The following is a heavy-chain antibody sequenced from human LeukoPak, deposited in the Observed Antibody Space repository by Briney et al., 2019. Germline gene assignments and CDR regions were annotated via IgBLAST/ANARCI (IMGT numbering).Heavy chain of an antibody. CDR3: ARAPHLSSTRGFFSYYYYYKDV. D-gene: IGHD3-22*01. J-gene: IGHJ6*03. CDR1: GGSISSYY. CDR2: IYYSGST. Sequence: PSETLSLTCTVSGGSISSYYWSWIRQPPGKGLEWIGYIYYSGSTNYNPSLKSRVTISVDTSKNQFSLKLSSVTAADTAVYYCARAPHLSSTRGFFSYYYYYKDVWGKGTTVTVSS. V-gene: IGHV4-59*01.